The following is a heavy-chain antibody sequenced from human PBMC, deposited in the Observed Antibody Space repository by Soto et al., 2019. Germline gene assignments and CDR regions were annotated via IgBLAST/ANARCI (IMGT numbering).Heavy chain of an antibody. V-gene: IGHV3-7*01. Sequence: GGTLSLSSAASGFTFRSNWMSWFRQAPWKGMEWVANIKQDGSAKYYVDSVKGRFTISRDNAKNSLYLQMNSLRAEDTAVYYCARDSGSYYGYWGQGTLVTGSP. D-gene: IGHD1-26*01. CDR3: ARDSGSYYGY. J-gene: IGHJ4*02. CDR2: IKQDGSAK. CDR1: GFTFRSNW.